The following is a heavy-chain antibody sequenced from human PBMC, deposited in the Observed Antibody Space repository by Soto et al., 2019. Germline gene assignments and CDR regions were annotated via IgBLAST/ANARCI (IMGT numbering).Heavy chain of an antibody. Sequence: SETLSLTCTVSGGSISSSSYYWGWVRQPPGKGLEWIGSIYYSGSTYYNPSLKSRVTISVDTSKNQFSLKLSSVTAADTAVYYCARGIPKHITIFGVVITDWFDPWGQGTLVTVSS. V-gene: IGHV4-39*01. CDR1: GGSISSSSYY. CDR3: ARGIPKHITIFGVVITDWFDP. D-gene: IGHD3-3*01. J-gene: IGHJ5*02. CDR2: IYYSGST.